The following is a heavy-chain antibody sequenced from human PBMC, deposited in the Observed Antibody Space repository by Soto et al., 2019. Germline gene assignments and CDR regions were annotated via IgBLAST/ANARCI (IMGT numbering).Heavy chain of an antibody. V-gene: IGHV4-34*01. CDR2: INHSGST. CDR3: AREYSGYVANYYYYMDV. CDR1: GGSFSGYY. Sequence: SETLSLTCAVYGGSFSGYYWSWIRQPPGKGLEWIGEINHSGSTNYNPSLKSRVTISVDTSKNQFSLKLSSVTAADTAVYYCAREYSGYVANYYYYMDVWGKGTTVT. J-gene: IGHJ6*03. D-gene: IGHD5-12*01.